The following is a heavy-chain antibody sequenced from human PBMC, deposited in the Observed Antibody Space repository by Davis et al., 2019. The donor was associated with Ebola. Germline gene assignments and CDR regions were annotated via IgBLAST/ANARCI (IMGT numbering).Heavy chain of an antibody. CDR3: AKGSCAKGNGDYMIRHGMDA. CDR1: GFTFRSYW. V-gene: IGHV3-7*03. CDR2: IKEDGSEK. D-gene: IGHD4-17*01. J-gene: IGHJ6*04. Sequence: PGGSLRLSCAASGFTFRSYWMSWVRQAPGKGLEWVAKIKEDGSEKLEVDSVKGRSTISRDNSKNTLYLEVNSLRAEDTAIYYCAKGSCAKGNGDYMIRHGMDAWGRGTAVTVSS.